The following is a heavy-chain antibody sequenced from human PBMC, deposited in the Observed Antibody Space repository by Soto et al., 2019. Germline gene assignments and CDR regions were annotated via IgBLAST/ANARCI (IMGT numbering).Heavy chain of an antibody. Sequence: VHLVESGGGVVQPGRSLRLSCAASGFTFSSFGMHWVRQAPGKGLERVAVIWDDGSNKYYADSVKGRFTIPRDNSNDTLDLQRNRMRDEHTTRDYCARDEGARVRGLIVPWGWFDPGGREPWSPFRQ. D-gene: IGHD3-10*01. CDR2: IWDDGSNK. CDR3: ARDEGARVRGLIVPWGWFDP. CDR1: GFTFSSFG. J-gene: IGHJ5*02. V-gene: IGHV3-33*01.